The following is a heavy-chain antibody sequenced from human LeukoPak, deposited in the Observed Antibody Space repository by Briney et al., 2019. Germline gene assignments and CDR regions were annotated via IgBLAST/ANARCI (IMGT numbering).Heavy chain of an antibody. J-gene: IGHJ4*02. V-gene: IGHV3-23*01. CDR2: ISDDSSGT. Sequence: GGSLRLSCAASGFTFSDYAMSWVRQAPGQGLEWVSTISDDSSGTYYADSVKGRFTISRDNSKNTLFLQINSLRAEDSAVYYCATDRERDPSVYYLVGGQGTLITVSS. D-gene: IGHD3-22*01. CDR1: GFTFSDYA. CDR3: ATDRERDPSVYYLV.